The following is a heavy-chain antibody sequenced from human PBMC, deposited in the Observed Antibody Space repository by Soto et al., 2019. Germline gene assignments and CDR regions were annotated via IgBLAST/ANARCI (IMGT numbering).Heavy chain of an antibody. CDR3: AKANYYDSSGYYDY. CDR1: GFTFSSYA. V-gene: IGHV3-23*01. J-gene: IGHJ4*02. Sequence: GGSLRLSCAASGFTFSSYAMSWVRQAPGKGLEWVSAISGSGGSTYYADSVKGRFTISRDNSKNTLYLQMNSLRAEDTAVYYCAKANYYDSSGYYDYWGQGTLVTVSS. CDR2: ISGSGGST. D-gene: IGHD3-22*01.